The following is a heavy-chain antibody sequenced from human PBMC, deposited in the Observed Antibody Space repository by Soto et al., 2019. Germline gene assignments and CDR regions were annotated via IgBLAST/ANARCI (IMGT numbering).Heavy chain of an antibody. CDR1: GDTFTEYY. CDR2: VNPSGGHT. D-gene: IGHD2-21*02. CDR3: ARGGHVVVVTAALDY. Sequence: QVQLRQSVAEVKKPGASVKVSCKASGDTFTEYYIHWVRQAPGQGLEWMGTVNPSGGHTTYAQHFMGRVTMTRDTATSTLYMELTSLTSEDTAVYYCARGGHVVVVTAALDYWGQGTLVTVSS. V-gene: IGHV1-46*01. J-gene: IGHJ4*02.